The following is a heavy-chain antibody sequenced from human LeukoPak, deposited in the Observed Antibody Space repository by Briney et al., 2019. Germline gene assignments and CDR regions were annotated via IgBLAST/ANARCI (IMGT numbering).Heavy chain of an antibody. CDR2: ITTSDGNT. V-gene: IGHV3-23*01. J-gene: IGHJ5*02. D-gene: IGHD3-10*01. CDR3: AKDFSVGVTMIRGPFDP. CDR1: GFTFSSYT. Sequence: GGSLRLSCAASGFTFSSYTMSWVRQAPGKGLEWVSTITTSDGNTYYADSVKGRFTVSRDNSKNTLYLQINSLRAEDTAVYYCAKDFSVGVTMIRGPFDPRGQGTLVTVSS.